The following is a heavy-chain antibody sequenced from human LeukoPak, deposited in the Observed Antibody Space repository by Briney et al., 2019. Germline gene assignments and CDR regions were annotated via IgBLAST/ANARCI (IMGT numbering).Heavy chain of an antibody. D-gene: IGHD6-13*01. J-gene: IGHJ4*02. CDR1: GFTFSDFY. CDR2: ISSSGSFI. Sequence: PGGSLRLSCAASGFTFSDFYMSWIRQAPGKGLEWISYISSSGSFIYYADSVRGRFTISRDNAKNSLYLQMNTLRAEDTAVYYCARDLSTSSEDWWDYWGQGALVTVSS. CDR3: ARDLSTSSEDWWDY. V-gene: IGHV3-11*01.